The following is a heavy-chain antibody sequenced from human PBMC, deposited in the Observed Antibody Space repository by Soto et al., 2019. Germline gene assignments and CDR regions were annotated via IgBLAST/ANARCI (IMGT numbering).Heavy chain of an antibody. CDR3: ARDSRSGYYLEY. Sequence: QLQLQESGSRLVKPSQTLSLTCAVSGDSISNGGYSWNWIRQPPGKGLEWIGYIYHSGGTDYNPSLKIRVTITVDSSNNQFSLKLNSVTAADTAVYYCARDSRSGYYLEYWGQGTLVTVSS. D-gene: IGHD3-22*01. CDR1: GDSISNGGYS. J-gene: IGHJ4*02. V-gene: IGHV4-30-2*01. CDR2: IYHSGGT.